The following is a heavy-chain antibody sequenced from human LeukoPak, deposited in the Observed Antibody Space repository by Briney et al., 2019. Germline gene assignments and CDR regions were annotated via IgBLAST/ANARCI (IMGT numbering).Heavy chain of an antibody. Sequence: GASVTVSCKASGYTFTGYYMHWVRQAPGQGLEWMGWINPNSGGTNYAQKFQGRVTMTRDTSISTAYMELSRLRSDDTAVYYCARKRNQSFAGYCSGGSCYYFDYWGQGTLVTVSS. D-gene: IGHD2-15*01. CDR2: INPNSGGT. CDR3: ARKRNQSFAGYCSGGSCYYFDY. V-gene: IGHV1-2*02. CDR1: GYTFTGYY. J-gene: IGHJ4*02.